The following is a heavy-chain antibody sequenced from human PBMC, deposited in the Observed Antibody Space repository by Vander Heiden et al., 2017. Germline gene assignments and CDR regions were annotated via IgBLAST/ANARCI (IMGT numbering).Heavy chain of an antibody. J-gene: IGHJ6*02. CDR2: IYYSGST. CDR3: ASRITMVRGFMDV. CDR1: GGSISSSSYY. V-gene: IGHV4-39*01. D-gene: IGHD3-10*01. Sequence: QLQLQESGPGLVKPSETLSLTCPVSGGSISSSSYYWGWIRQPPGKGLEWIGSIYYSGSTYYNPSLKSRVTISVDTSKNQFSLKLSSVTAADTAVYYCASRITMVRGFMDVWGQGTTVTVSS.